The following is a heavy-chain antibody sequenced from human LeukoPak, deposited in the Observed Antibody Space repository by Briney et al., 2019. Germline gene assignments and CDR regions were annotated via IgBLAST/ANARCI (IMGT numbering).Heavy chain of an antibody. CDR2: MNPNSGNT. Sequence: ASVKVSCKASGYTFTSYDINWVRQATGQGLEWMGWMNPNSGNTGYAQKFQGRVTMTRNTSISTAYMELSSLRSEDTAVYYCARGDSGYDLYYFDYWGQGTLVTVSS. CDR1: GYTFTSYD. CDR3: ARGDSGYDLYYFDY. D-gene: IGHD5-12*01. V-gene: IGHV1-8*01. J-gene: IGHJ4*02.